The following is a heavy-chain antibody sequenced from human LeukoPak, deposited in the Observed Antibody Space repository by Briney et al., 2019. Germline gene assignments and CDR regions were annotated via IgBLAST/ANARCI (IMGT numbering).Heavy chain of an antibody. Sequence: GGSLRLSCAASGFTFSSYSMNWVRQAPGKGLEWVSSISSSSSYIYYADSVKGRFTISRDNSKNTLYLQMNSLRAEDTAVYYCAKGGNYSPFDYWGQGTLVTVSS. D-gene: IGHD3-22*01. CDR1: GFTFSSYS. CDR2: ISSSSSYI. CDR3: AKGGNYSPFDY. V-gene: IGHV3-21*04. J-gene: IGHJ4*02.